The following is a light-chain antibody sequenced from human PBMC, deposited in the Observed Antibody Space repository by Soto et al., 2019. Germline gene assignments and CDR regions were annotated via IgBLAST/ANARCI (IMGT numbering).Light chain of an antibody. J-gene: IGKJ3*01. CDR3: QKYSSVPV. CDR1: QGIRNF. Sequence: DIQMTQSPTSLSASVGDRVTITCRASQGIRNFVAWYQQKPGNAPKLLIYAASTLQSGVPPRFSGSGSGTDFTLTINSLQPEDVATYSCQKYSSVPVFGPGTKV. CDR2: AAS. V-gene: IGKV1-27*01.